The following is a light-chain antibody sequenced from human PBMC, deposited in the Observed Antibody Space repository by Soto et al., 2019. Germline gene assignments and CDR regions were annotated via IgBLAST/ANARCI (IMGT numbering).Light chain of an antibody. V-gene: IGKV1-39*01. CDR1: QSIRTD. Sequence: DIQMTQAPSSLSASVGDRVTITCRASQSIRTDLNWYQQKPGKAPKLLIFAASSLQSGVPSRFSGNGSGTDFTLTISSLQHEDFATYFCQQSYTNPMVTFGPGTKVDIK. CDR3: QQSYTNPMVT. CDR2: AAS. J-gene: IGKJ3*01.